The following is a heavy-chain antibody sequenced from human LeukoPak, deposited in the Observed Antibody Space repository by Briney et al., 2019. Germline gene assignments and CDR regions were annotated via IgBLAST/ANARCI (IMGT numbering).Heavy chain of an antibody. CDR2: IIPIFGTA. Sequence: GASVKVSCKASGGTFSSYAISWVRQAPGQGLEWMGGIIPIFGTANYAQKFQGRVTITTDESTSTAYIELSSLRSEDTAVYYCARDRTNYGDYLKDAFDIWGQGTMVTVSS. J-gene: IGHJ3*02. V-gene: IGHV1-69*05. CDR3: ARDRTNYGDYLKDAFDI. CDR1: GGTFSSYA. D-gene: IGHD4-17*01.